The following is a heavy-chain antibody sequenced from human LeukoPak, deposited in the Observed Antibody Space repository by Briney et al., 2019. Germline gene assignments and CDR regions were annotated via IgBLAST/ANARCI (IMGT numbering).Heavy chain of an antibody. CDR2: IYYSGST. CDR3: ARARDYYGSGSGWFDP. J-gene: IGHJ5*02. Sequence: SETLSLTCTVSGGSISSSSYYWGWIRQPPGKGLEWIGSIYYSGSTYYNPSLKSRVTISVDTSKNQFSLKLSSVTAADTAVYYCARARDYYGSGSGWFDPWGQGTLVTVSS. V-gene: IGHV4-39*01. CDR1: GGSISSSSYY. D-gene: IGHD3-10*01.